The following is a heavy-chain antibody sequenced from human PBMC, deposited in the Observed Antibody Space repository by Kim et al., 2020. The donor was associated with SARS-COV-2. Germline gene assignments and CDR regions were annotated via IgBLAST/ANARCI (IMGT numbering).Heavy chain of an antibody. CDR2: IYSSGSI. J-gene: IGHJ4*02. V-gene: IGHV3-53*01. D-gene: IGHD2-15*01. CDR1: GFTVSTSH. CDR3: VRDAGGH. Sequence: GGSLRLSCALSGFTVSTSHMYWVRQAPGKGLECVSVIYSSGSIYYVDSVMRRFTISRDNSKNTLYLQMNSLRADDTAMYYCVRDAGGHWGQGTLVTVSS.